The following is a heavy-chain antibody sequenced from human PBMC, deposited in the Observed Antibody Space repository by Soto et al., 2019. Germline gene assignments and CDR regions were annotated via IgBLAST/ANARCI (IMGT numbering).Heavy chain of an antibody. CDR1: GGSFSGYY. D-gene: IGHD2-21*01. Sequence: PSETLSLTCAVYGGSFSGYYWSWIRQPPGKGLEWIGEINHSGSANYNPSLKSRVTISVDTSKNQFSLKLSSVTAADTAVYYCALALPTFSASCLMEVWGQGTLVTGSS. V-gene: IGHV4-34*01. CDR3: ALALPTFSASCLMEV. CDR2: INHSGSA. J-gene: IGHJ4*02.